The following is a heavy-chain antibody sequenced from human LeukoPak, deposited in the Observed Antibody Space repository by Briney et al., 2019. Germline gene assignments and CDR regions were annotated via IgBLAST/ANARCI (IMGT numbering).Heavy chain of an antibody. CDR3: ARDPDRGYSYAIDFDY. CDR2: IYYSGST. V-gene: IGHV4-39*01. CDR1: GVSISSSSYY. Sequence: SETLSLTCTVSGVSISSSSYYWGWIRQPPGKGLEWIGTIYYSGSTYYNPSLKSRVTISVDTSKNQFSLKLSSVTAADTAFYYCARDPDRGYSYAIDFDYWGQGTLVTVSS. D-gene: IGHD5-18*01. J-gene: IGHJ4*02.